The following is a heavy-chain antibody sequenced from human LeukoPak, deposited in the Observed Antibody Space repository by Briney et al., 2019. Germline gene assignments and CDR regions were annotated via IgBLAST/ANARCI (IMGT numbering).Heavy chain of an antibody. D-gene: IGHD2-15*01. Sequence: GGSLRLSCVASRFTFNTYAVNWVRQAPGKGLEWVSAISGNGDITYYADSVRGRFTISRDNSKNTLYLQTNSLRAEDTAVYYCARVKRDCSGGSCYSYDYWGQGTLVTVSS. J-gene: IGHJ4*02. CDR1: RFTFNTYA. CDR2: ISGNGDIT. CDR3: ARVKRDCSGGSCYSYDY. V-gene: IGHV3-23*01.